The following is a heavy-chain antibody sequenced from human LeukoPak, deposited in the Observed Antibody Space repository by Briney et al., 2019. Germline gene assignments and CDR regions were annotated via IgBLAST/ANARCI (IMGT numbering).Heavy chain of an antibody. J-gene: IGHJ4*02. CDR1: GGSISSSSYY. Sequence: ASETLSLTCTVSGGSISSSSYYWGWIRQPPGKGLEGIGSIYYSGSTYYNPSLKSRVTISVDTSKNQFSLKLSSVTAADTAVYYCARHWLGVVITISGGVDYWGQGTLVTVSS. CDR3: ARHWLGVVITISGGVDY. D-gene: IGHD3-3*01. V-gene: IGHV4-39*01. CDR2: IYYSGST.